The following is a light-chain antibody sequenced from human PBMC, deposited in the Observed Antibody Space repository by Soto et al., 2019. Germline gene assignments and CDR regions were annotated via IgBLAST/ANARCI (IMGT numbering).Light chain of an antibody. J-gene: IGKJ1*01. CDR1: QSLSSSY. CDR2: GAS. Sequence: EVVLTQSPGTLSLSPGDRAALSCRASQSLSSSYLAWYQQKPGQAPRLLIYGASIRLPGIPDRFSGSGSGTDFTLTISRLEPEDFAVYYCQQYDSSPRTFGQGTKVEIK. CDR3: QQYDSSPRT. V-gene: IGKV3-20*01.